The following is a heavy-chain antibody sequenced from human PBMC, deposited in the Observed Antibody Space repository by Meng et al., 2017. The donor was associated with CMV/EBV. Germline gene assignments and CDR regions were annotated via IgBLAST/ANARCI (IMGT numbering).Heavy chain of an antibody. CDR1: GCTFSSYS. V-gene: IGHV3-21*01. Sequence: GESLKISCAASGCTFSSYSMNWVRQAPGKGLEWVSSISSSSSYIYYADSVKGRFTISRDNAKNSLYLHMNSLRAEDTAVYYCARDLPRRPWLTTLHYSGSHHYFDYWGQGTLVTVSS. D-gene: IGHD1-26*01. CDR2: ISSSSSYI. J-gene: IGHJ4*02. CDR3: ARDLPRRPWLTTLHYSGSHHYFDY.